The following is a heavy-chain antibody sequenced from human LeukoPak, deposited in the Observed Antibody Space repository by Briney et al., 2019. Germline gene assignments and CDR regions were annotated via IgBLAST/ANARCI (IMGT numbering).Heavy chain of an antibody. CDR1: GYTFTGYY. V-gene: IGHV1-2*02. J-gene: IGHJ3*02. CDR2: INPNSGGT. CDR3: ARDGYGDYVGAFDI. D-gene: IGHD4-17*01. Sequence: ASVKVSCKASGYTFTGYYMHWVRQAPGQGLEWMGWINPNSGGTNYAQKFPGRVTMTSDTSISTAYMELSRLRSDDTAVYYCARDGYGDYVGAFDIWGQGTMVTVSS.